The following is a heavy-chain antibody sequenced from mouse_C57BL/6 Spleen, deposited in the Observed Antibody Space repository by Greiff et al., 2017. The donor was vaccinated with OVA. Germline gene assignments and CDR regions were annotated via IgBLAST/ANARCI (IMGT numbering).Heavy chain of an antibody. J-gene: IGHJ4*01. D-gene: IGHD2-2*01. CDR1: GFTFSSYG. CDR2: ISSGGSYT. Sequence: EVKLVESGGDLVKPGGSLKLSCAASGFTFSSYGMSWVRQTPDKRLEWVATISSGGSYTYYPDSVKGRFTISRDNAKNTLYLQMSSLKSEDTAMYYCARAMVTTRESAMDYWGQGTSVTVSS. CDR3: ARAMVTTRESAMDY. V-gene: IGHV5-6*02.